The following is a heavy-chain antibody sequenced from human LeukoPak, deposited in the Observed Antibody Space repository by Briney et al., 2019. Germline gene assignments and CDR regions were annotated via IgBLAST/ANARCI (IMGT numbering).Heavy chain of an antibody. D-gene: IGHD2-21*01. V-gene: IGHV3-7*01. CDR2: IKQDGSEK. CDR1: GFTFSSYW. J-gene: IGHJ3*02. Sequence: TGGSLRLSCAASGFTFSSYWMSWVRQAPGKGLEWVANIKQDGSEKYYVDSVKGRFTISRDNAKNSLYLQMNSLRAEDTAVYYCARDFRHCRGGDCYFLRDAFDIWGQGTMVTVSS. CDR3: ARDFRHCRGGDCYFLRDAFDI.